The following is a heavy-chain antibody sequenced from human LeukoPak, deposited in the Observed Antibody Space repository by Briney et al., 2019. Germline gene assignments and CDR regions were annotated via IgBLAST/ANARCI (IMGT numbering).Heavy chain of an antibody. D-gene: IGHD3-3*01. V-gene: IGHV1-8*03. CDR1: GYTFTRYD. CDR3: ARGGIKIFGVVQNWFDP. CDR2: MNPKSGST. J-gene: IGHJ5*02. Sequence: ASVKVSCKASGYTFTRYDINWVRLATGQGLEWMGWMNPKSGSTGHAQKFQGRVTITRDTSISTVYMELSSLRSEDTAVYYCARGGIKIFGVVQNWFDPWGQGTLVTVSS.